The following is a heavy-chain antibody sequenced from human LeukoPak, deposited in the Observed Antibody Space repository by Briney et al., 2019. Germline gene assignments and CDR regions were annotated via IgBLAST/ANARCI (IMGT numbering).Heavy chain of an antibody. J-gene: IGHJ5*02. D-gene: IGHD3-22*01. CDR1: GGSISSSNW. Sequence: SGTLSLTCAVSGGSISSSNWWSWVRQPPGKGLEWIGEIYHSGSTYYNPSLKSRVTISVDRSKNQFSLKLSSVTAADTAVYYCARGDSSGYYQNWFDPWGQGTLVTVSS. CDR3: ARGDSSGYYQNWFDP. CDR2: IYHSGST. V-gene: IGHV4-4*02.